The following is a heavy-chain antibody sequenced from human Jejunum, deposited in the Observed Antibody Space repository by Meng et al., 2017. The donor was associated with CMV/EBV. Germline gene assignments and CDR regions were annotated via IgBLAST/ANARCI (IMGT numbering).Heavy chain of an antibody. CDR2: INAGNGNT. V-gene: IGHV1-3*01. Sequence: SCKASGDIFTIYDMHWVRQAPGQRPEWMGRINAGNGNTKYSQKFKGRVTITRDTSASTVYMELNSLRSEDTAVYYCARSRGTGYNLNYWGQGTLVRLL. D-gene: IGHD5-24*01. CDR1: GDIFTIYD. J-gene: IGHJ4*02. CDR3: ARSRGTGYNLNY.